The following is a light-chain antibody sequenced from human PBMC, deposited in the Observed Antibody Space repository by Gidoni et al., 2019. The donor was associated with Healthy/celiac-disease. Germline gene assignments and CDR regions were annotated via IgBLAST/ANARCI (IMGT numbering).Light chain of an antibody. CDR2: EVS. CDR3: SSYTSSSTGV. V-gene: IGLV2-14*01. CDR1: SSDVGGYNY. Sequence: QSALTQPASVSGSPGKSITISCTGTSSDVGGYNYVPWYQQHPGKAPKLMFYEVSNRPSGVSNRFSCSQSCNTASLTISGLQAEDESDYYCSSYTSSSTGVFGGGTKLTVL. J-gene: IGLJ2*01.